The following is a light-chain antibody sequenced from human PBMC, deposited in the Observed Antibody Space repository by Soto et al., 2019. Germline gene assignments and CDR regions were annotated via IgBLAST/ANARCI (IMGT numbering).Light chain of an antibody. CDR2: GAS. J-gene: IGKJ2*01. CDR3: QPYRCSPPYT. CDR1: RSISSTY. V-gene: IGKV3-20*01. Sequence: EIVLTQSPGTLSLSPGERATLSCRASRSISSTYLAWYQQKPGQAPRRPLYGASSRSTGIPDRCSGGGSWTVFTVSISRLAPEDFAVEYCQPYRCSPPYTIGRGTKLDIK.